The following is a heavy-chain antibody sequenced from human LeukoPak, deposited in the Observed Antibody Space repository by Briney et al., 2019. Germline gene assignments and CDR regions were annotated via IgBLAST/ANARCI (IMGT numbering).Heavy chain of an antibody. Sequence: GGSLRLSCAASGFTFSNYAMHWVRQAPGKGLEWVAVISYDGSNKYYADPVKGRFTISRDNSKNTLYLQMNSLRAEDTAVYYCARVHIAAAGIENWFDPWGQGTLVTVSS. J-gene: IGHJ5*02. CDR3: ARVHIAAAGIENWFDP. V-gene: IGHV3-30*04. D-gene: IGHD6-13*01. CDR1: GFTFSNYA. CDR2: ISYDGSNK.